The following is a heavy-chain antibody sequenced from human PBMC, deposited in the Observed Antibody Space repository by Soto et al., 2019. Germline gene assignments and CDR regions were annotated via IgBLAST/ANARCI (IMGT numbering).Heavy chain of an antibody. CDR1: GGSFSSYY. CDR3: ARDFERSAIGP. V-gene: IGHV4-34*01. Sequence: SETLSITCAVSGGSFSSYYWTWIRPPPEKGLEWIGEITHRGSTNYNPSLKSRVTMSVDTSKNQFSLKLTSVTAADTAVYFCARDFERSAIGPWGQGTSVTVSS. D-gene: IGHD3-9*01. J-gene: IGHJ5*02. CDR2: ITHRGST.